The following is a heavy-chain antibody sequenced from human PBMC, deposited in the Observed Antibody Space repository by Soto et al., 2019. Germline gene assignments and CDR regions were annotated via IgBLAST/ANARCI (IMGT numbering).Heavy chain of an antibody. CDR2: IYYTGTS. CDR1: GGSIRNND. D-gene: IGHD3-3*01. Sequence: SETLSLTCTVSGGSIRNNDWSWIRQPPGKGLEWVGYIYYTGTSKYNPSLKSRVTISVDSSKNQFSLKLDSVTAADTAVYYCARLGGYYQAFDNWGQGTLVTVSS. J-gene: IGHJ4*02. V-gene: IGHV4-59*08. CDR3: ARLGGYYQAFDN.